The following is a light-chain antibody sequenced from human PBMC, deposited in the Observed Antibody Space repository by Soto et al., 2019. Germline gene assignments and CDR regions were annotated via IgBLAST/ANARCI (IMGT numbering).Light chain of an antibody. CDR3: TSYTSNSTPYV. J-gene: IGLJ1*01. CDR2: YVS. Sequence: QSALTQPASVSGSPGQSITISCAGTSSDVGAYTYVSWYQQHPGKAPKLMIYYVSNRPSGVSNRFSGSKSGNTAFLIISGLQAEDEADYYCTSYTSNSTPYVFGGGTKVTVL. CDR1: SSDVGAYTY. V-gene: IGLV2-14*01.